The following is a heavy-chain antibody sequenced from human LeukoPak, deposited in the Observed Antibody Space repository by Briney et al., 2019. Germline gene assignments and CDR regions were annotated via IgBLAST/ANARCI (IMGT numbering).Heavy chain of an antibody. V-gene: IGHV3-30*18. CDR1: GFTFSSYG. J-gene: IGHJ4*02. CDR3: AKGSRAYYDFWSGYCYFDY. D-gene: IGHD3-3*01. CDR2: ISYDGSNK. Sequence: PGGSLRLSCAASGFTFSSYGMHWVRQAPGKGLEWVAVISYDGSNKYYADSVKGRFTISRDNSKNTLYLQMNSLRAEDTAVYYCAKGSRAYYDFWSGYCYFDYWGQGTLVTVSS.